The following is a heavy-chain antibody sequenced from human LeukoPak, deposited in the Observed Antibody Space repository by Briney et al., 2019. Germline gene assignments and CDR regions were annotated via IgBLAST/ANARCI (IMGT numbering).Heavy chain of an antibody. D-gene: IGHD1-14*01. V-gene: IGHV4-39*07. J-gene: IGHJ6*03. CDR3: ARDRKYYYHMDV. CDR2: IYYSGST. CDR1: GGSISSSSYY. Sequence: SETLSLTCTVSGGSISSSSYYWGWIRQPPGKGLEWIGSIYYSGSTYYNPSLKSRVTISVDTSKNQFSLKLSSLTAADTALYYCARDRKYYYHMDVWGKGTTVTVSS.